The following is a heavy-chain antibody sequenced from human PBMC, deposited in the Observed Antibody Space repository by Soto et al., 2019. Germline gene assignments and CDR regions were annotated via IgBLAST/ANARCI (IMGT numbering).Heavy chain of an antibody. V-gene: IGHV3-48*02. J-gene: IGHJ4*02. CDR3: ARGRGNKYYFDN. D-gene: IGHD2-15*01. CDR2: ISSSSSTI. CDR1: GFTFSSYS. Sequence: PGGSLRLSCAASGFTFSSYSMNWVRQAPGKGLEWVSYISSSSSTIYYADSVKGRFTIPRDNAKNSLYLQMNSLRDEDTAVYYWARGRGNKYYFDNWGQGTLVTVSS.